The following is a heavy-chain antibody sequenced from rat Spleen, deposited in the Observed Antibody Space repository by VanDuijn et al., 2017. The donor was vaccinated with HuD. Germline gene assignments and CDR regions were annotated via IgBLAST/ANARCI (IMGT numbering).Heavy chain of an antibody. V-gene: IGHV5-58*01. CDR1: GFTFSSYW. D-gene: IGHD1-10*01. Sequence: EVQLVETGGGLVRPGRSLKLSCVASGFTFSSYWMYWVRQAPGKGLEWVSSINPDGDSTYYPDSVKGRFTISRDNAENTLYLQMNSLRSEDTATYYCTNRGTITTTFDYWGQGVMVTVSS. CDR2: INPDGDST. CDR3: TNRGTITTTFDY. J-gene: IGHJ2*01.